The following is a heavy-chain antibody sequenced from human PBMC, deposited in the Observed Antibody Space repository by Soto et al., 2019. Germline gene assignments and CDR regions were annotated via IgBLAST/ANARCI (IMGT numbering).Heavy chain of an antibody. Sequence: LSLTCAASGFTFSSYAMSWVRQAPGKGLEWVSAISGSGGSTYYADSVKGRFTISRDNSKNTLYLQMNSLRAEDTAVYYCANGPWGTFDYWGQGTLVTVSS. CDR3: ANGPWGTFDY. D-gene: IGHD3-16*01. J-gene: IGHJ4*02. CDR1: GFTFSSYA. V-gene: IGHV3-23*01. CDR2: ISGSGGST.